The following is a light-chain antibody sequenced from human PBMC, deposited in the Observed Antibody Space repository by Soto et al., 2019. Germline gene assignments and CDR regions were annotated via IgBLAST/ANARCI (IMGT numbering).Light chain of an antibody. CDR1: QTINSW. Sequence: EMHLTKSTSTLSASSGDRVTITWRASQTINSWLAWYQQKPGKAPKVLIFDASSLKTGVPSRFSGSGSGTEFTLTISNLQPDDFATYYCQQSDSYSSGPFGQGTTV. J-gene: IGKJ1*01. CDR2: DAS. V-gene: IGKV1-5*01. CDR3: QQSDSYSSGP.